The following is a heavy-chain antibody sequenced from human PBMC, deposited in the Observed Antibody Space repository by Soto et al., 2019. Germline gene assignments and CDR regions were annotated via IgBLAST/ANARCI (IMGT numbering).Heavy chain of an antibody. CDR3: ARCRSGSHYYYMDV. CDR1: GYTFTSYG. Sequence: QVQLVQSGGEVKKPGASVKVSCKTSGYTFTSYGISWVRQAPGQGLEWMGWISAYNGNTNYAQKPQGRVTMTTDTSTSTAYMELRSLRSDAPAVYYCARCRSGSHYYYMDVWDKGTTVTVSS. D-gene: IGHD6-6*01. CDR2: ISAYNGNT. V-gene: IGHV1-18*01. J-gene: IGHJ6*03.